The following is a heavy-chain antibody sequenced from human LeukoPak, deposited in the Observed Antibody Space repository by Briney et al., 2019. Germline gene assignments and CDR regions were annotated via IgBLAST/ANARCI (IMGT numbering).Heavy chain of an antibody. Sequence: PSETLSLTCTVSGGSISSYYWSWIRQSPGKGLEWIGHIYSSGSTNYNPSLKSRVTISIDTSKNQFSLKLSSVTAADTALYYCARNYDNSGYTAFGYWGRGTLVIVSS. J-gene: IGHJ4*02. CDR3: ARNYDNSGYTAFGY. V-gene: IGHV4-59*01. CDR2: IYSSGST. CDR1: GGSISSYY. D-gene: IGHD3-22*01.